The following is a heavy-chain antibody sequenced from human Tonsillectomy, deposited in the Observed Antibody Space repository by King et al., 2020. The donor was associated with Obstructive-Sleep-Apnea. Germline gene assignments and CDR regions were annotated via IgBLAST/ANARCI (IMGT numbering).Heavy chain of an antibody. Sequence: VQLVESGGGLVKPGGSLRLSCAASGFTFSSYSMNWVRQAPGKGLEWVSSISSSSSYIYYADSVKGRFTISRDNAKNSLYLQMNSLRAEDTAGYYCARDKVAGTLFFDYWGQGTLVTVSS. J-gene: IGHJ4*02. CDR1: GFTFSSYS. D-gene: IGHD6-19*01. CDR2: ISSSSSYI. V-gene: IGHV3-21*01. CDR3: ARDKVAGTLFFDY.